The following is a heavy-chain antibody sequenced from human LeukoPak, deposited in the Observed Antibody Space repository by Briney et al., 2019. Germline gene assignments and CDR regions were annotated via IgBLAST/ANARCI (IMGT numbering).Heavy chain of an antibody. V-gene: IGHV4-34*01. CDR3: ARLGPGYGRQPFDY. Sequence: SETLSLTCAVYGGSFSGYYWSWIRQPPGKGLEWIGEINHSGSTNYNPSLKSRVTISVDTSKNQFSLKLSSVTAADTAVYYCARLGPGYGRQPFDYWGQGTLVTVSS. CDR2: INHSGST. CDR1: GGSFSGYY. D-gene: IGHD3-9*01. J-gene: IGHJ4*02.